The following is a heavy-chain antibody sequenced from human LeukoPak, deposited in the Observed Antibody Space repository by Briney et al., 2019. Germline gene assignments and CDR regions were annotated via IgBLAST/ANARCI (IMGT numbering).Heavy chain of an antibody. CDR1: GYTFTGYA. J-gene: IGHJ4*02. CDR2: INPEKRDT. Sequence: ASVKVSCKASGYTFTGYAIHWVRQAPGQGLEWMGWINPEKRDTGYAHKFQGRVTMTSDTSISTAYMELSSLRSDDTAVYYCAKKVRGPSHPLDFWGQGTLGTVSS. V-gene: IGHV1-2*02. CDR3: AKKVRGPSHPLDF. D-gene: IGHD5-12*01.